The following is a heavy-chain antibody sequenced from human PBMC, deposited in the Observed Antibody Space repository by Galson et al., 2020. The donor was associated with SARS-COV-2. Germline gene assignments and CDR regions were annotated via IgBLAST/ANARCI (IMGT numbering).Heavy chain of an antibody. CDR3: ARWGTYYDFWGGYGGKLNWFDP. CDR1: GGSISSYY. CDR2: IYYSGST. J-gene: IGHJ5*01. D-gene: IGHD3-3*01. V-gene: IGHV4-59*01. Sequence: SETLSLTCTVSGGSISSYYWSWIRQPPGKGLEWIGYIYYSGSTNYNPSLKSRVTISVDTSKNQFSLKLSSVTAADTAVYYCARWGTYYDFWGGYGGKLNWFDPWGQGTLVTVSS.